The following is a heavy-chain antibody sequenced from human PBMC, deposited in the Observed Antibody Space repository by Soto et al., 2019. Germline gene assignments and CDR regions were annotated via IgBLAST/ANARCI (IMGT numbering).Heavy chain of an antibody. J-gene: IGHJ6*02. Sequence: ASVKVSCKASGYTFPSYAMHWVRQAPGQRLEWMGWINAGNGNTKYSQKFQGRVTITRDTSASTAYMELRSLRSDDTAIYYCTREGSAPYYYYAMDAWGQGTTVTVSS. V-gene: IGHV1-3*01. CDR1: GYTFPSYA. CDR2: INAGNGNT. D-gene: IGHD3-10*01. CDR3: TREGSAPYYYYAMDA.